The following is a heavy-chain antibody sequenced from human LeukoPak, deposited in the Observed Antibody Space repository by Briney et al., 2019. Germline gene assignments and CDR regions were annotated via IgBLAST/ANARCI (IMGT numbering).Heavy chain of an antibody. J-gene: IGHJ4*02. D-gene: IGHD3-22*01. CDR3: AKQDYASSGYQFDY. CDR2: ISSSGSTI. CDR1: GFTFSSYE. V-gene: IGHV3-48*03. Sequence: PGGSLRLSCAASGFTFSSYEMNWVRQAPGKGLEWVSYISSSGSTIYYADSVKGRFTISRDNSKNTLSLQMNSLRAEDTAVFYCAKQDYASSGYQFDYWGQGTLVTVSS.